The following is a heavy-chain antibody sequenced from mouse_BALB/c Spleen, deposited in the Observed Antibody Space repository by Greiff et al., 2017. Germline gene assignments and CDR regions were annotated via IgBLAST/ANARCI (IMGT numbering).Heavy chain of an antibody. CDR2: ISYDGSN. Sequence: EVKLMESGPGLVKPSQSLSLTCSVTGYSITSGYYWNWIRQFPGNKLELMGYISYDGSNNYNPSLKNRISITRDTSKNQFFLKLNSVTTEDTATYYCARGGGVWSPFAYWGQGTLVTVSA. CDR1: GYSITSGYY. V-gene: IGHV3-6*02. J-gene: IGHJ3*01. CDR3: ARGGGVWSPFAY. D-gene: IGHD2-10*02.